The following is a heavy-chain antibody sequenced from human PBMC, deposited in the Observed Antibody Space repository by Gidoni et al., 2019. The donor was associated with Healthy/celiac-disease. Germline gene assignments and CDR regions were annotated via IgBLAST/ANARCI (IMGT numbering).Heavy chain of an antibody. J-gene: IGHJ4*02. V-gene: IGHV4-39*01. D-gene: IGHD1-26*01. CDR2: IYYSGSP. CDR1: GGSISSSSYY. CDR3: ARLSRGAVDY. Sequence: QLQLQESGPGLVKPSETLSLTCTVSGGSISSSSYYWGWIRQPPGKGLEWIGSIYYSGSPSYNPSLKSRVTISVDTSKNQFSLKLSSVTAADTAVYYCARLSRGAVDYWGQGTLVTVSS.